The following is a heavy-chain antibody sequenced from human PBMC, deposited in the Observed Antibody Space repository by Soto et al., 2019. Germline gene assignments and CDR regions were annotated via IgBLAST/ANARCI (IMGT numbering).Heavy chain of an antibody. CDR1: GFTFSSYA. CDR3: ARSRYYYDSSGPLDAFDI. Sequence: GGSLRLSCAASGFTFSSYAMHWVRQAPGKGLEWVAVISYDGSNKYYADSVKGRFTISRDNSKNTLYPQMNSLRAEDTAVYYCARSRYYYDSSGPLDAFDIWGQGTMVTVSS. CDR2: ISYDGSNK. V-gene: IGHV3-30-3*01. D-gene: IGHD3-22*01. J-gene: IGHJ3*02.